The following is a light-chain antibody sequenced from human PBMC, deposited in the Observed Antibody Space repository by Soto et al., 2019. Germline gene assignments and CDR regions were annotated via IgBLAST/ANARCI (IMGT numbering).Light chain of an antibody. V-gene: IGKV3-20*01. Sequence: EIVLTQSPCTLSLSPGRRSTLSCRASQSVSSIYLAWYQQKPGQAPRLXIYGASSRATGIPDRFSGSGSGTDFTLTISRLEPEDFAVYYCQHYGSSLFTFGQGTRLEIK. J-gene: IGKJ5*01. CDR1: QSVSSIY. CDR3: QHYGSSLFT. CDR2: GAS.